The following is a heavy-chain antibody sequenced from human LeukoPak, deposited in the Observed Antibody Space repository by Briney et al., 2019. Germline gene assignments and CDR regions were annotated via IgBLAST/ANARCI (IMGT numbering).Heavy chain of an antibody. CDR1: GFTFSSYW. V-gene: IGHV3-7*01. D-gene: IGHD2-21*02. CDR2: IKQDGSEK. CDR3: ARFPGVVVTATEGWFDP. Sequence: GGSLRLSCAASGFTFSSYWISWVRQAPGKGLEWVANIKQDGSEKYYVDSVKGRFTISRDNAKNSLYLQMNSLRAEDTAVYYCARFPGVVVTATEGWFDPWGQGTLVTVSS. J-gene: IGHJ5*02.